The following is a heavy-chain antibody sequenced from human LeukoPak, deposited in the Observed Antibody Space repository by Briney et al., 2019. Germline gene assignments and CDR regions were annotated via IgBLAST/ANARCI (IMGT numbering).Heavy chain of an antibody. J-gene: IGHJ4*02. CDR2: ISAYNGNT. D-gene: IGHD3-22*01. CDR3: ARPTEPDSSGYYERGTAFDY. V-gene: IGHV1-18*01. Sequence: GASVKVSCKASGYTFTSYGISWVRQAPGQGLEWMGWISAYNGNTNYAQKLQGRVTMTTDTSTSTAYMELRSLRSDDTAVYYCARPTEPDSSGYYERGTAFDYWGQGTLVTVSS. CDR1: GYTFTSYG.